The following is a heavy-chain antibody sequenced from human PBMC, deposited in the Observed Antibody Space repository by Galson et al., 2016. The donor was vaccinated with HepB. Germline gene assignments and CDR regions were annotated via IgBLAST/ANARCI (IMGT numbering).Heavy chain of an antibody. D-gene: IGHD3-10*01. V-gene: IGHV3-48*04. CDR3: ARDYVPGA. J-gene: IGHJ5*02. CDR1: GFTFNTYG. Sequence: SLRLSCADSGFTFNTYGMNWVRQAPGKGLEWVSYISSASSIKYYADSVKGRFTTSRDNARHSLYLEMNSLRGEDTAMYYCARDYVPGAWGQGVLVTVSS. CDR2: ISSASSIK.